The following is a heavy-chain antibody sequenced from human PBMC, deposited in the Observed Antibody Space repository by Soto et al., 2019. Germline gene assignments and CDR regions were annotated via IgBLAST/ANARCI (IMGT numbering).Heavy chain of an antibody. CDR2: VYHSGST. V-gene: IGHV4-4*02. CDR3: ARGDRGYDPLDY. D-gene: IGHD5-12*01. Sequence: QVQLQESGPGLVKPSGTLSLTCAVSGGSISSSNWWSWVRQPPGKGLEWIGEVYHSGSTNYNPSLKSRVTISVDKSKNQSSLHLSAVTAAETAVYYCARGDRGYDPLDYWGQGTLVTVSS. J-gene: IGHJ4*02. CDR1: GGSISSSNW.